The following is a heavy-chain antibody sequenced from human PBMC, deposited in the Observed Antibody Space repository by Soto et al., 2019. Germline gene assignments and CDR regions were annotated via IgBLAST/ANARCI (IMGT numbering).Heavy chain of an antibody. J-gene: IGHJ4*02. CDR2: ISGSDGRT. CDR1: GFTFSSSS. D-gene: IGHD5-18*01. Sequence: GGSLRLSCAASGFTFSSSSMSWVRQAPGKGLEWVSTISGSDGRTYSTDSVKGRFTISRDNSRNTAYLQMNSLRVEDTAVYYCAKGVSQYTPLALFDYWGRGTLVTVSS. V-gene: IGHV3-23*01. CDR3: AKGVSQYTPLALFDY.